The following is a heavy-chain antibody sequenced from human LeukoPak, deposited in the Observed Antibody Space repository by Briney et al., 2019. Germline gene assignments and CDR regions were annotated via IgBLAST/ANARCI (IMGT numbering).Heavy chain of an antibody. CDR1: GYSISSGYY. CDR2: ISHSGST. Sequence: TSETLSLTCTVSGYSISSGYYWGWIRQPPGKGLEWIGSISHSGSTYYKPSLKSRVTISVDTSKNQFSLNLSSVTAADTAVYYCARDNSVTIAGHHTLDYWGQGTLVTVSS. V-gene: IGHV4-38-2*02. J-gene: IGHJ4*02. D-gene: IGHD4-17*01. CDR3: ARDNSVTIAGHHTLDY.